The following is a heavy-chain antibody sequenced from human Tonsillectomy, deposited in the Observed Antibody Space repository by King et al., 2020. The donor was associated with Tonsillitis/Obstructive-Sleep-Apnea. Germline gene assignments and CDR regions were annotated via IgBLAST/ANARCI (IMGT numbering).Heavy chain of an antibody. CDR3: ARDVGVREVFYPLDY. CDR2: ISAYDGST. D-gene: IGHD3-10*01. V-gene: IGHV1-18*01. CDR1: GYTFTSYG. Sequence: VQLVESGAEVKKPGASVKVSCKASGYTFTSYGISWVRQAPGQGLEWMGWISAYDGSTNHAQKLQGRVTMTTDTSTSTAHMELRRLRSDDTAVYYCARDVGVREVFYPLDYWGQGTLVTVFS. J-gene: IGHJ4*02.